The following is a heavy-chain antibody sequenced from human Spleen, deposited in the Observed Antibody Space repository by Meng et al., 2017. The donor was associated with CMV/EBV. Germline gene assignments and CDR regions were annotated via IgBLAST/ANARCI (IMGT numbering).Heavy chain of an antibody. CDR1: GGTFSSYA. CDR3: ARGGVTGTRGYFDY. Sequence: SGGTFSSYAISWVRQAPGQGLEWMGGIIPILGIANYAQKFQGRVTITADKSASTAYMELSSLRSEDTAVYYCARGGVTGTRGYFDYWGQGTLVTVSS. D-gene: IGHD1-20*01. V-gene: IGHV1-69*10. J-gene: IGHJ4*02. CDR2: IIPILGIA.